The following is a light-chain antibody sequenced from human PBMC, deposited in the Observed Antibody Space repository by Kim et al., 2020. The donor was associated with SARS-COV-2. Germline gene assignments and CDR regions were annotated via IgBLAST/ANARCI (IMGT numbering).Light chain of an antibody. Sequence: SPGERATLSCRASQSVTNNYLAWYQQKPGQAPRLIIYGASSRASGVPDRFSGSGSGTDFTLTISRLDPEDFAVYYCQQYGSPLLTFGGGTKVDIK. CDR3: QQYGSPLLT. CDR2: GAS. CDR1: QSVTNNY. V-gene: IGKV3-20*01. J-gene: IGKJ4*01.